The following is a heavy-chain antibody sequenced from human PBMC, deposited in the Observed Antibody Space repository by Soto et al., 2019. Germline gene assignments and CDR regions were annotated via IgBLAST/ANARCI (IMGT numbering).Heavy chain of an antibody. J-gene: IGHJ4*02. D-gene: IGHD3-10*01. CDR3: ARDRSPLWFGEHTGLDY. V-gene: IGHV3-30-3*01. Sequence: PGGSLRLSCAASGFTFSSCAMHWVRQAPGKGLEWVAVISYDGSNKYYADSVKGRFTISRDNSKNTLYLQMNSLRAEDTAVYYCARDRSPLWFGEHTGLDYWGQGTLVTVSS. CDR1: GFTFSSCA. CDR2: ISYDGSNK.